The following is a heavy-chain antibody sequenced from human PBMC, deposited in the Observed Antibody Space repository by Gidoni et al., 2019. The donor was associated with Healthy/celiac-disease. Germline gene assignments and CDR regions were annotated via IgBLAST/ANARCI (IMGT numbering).Heavy chain of an antibody. V-gene: IGHV4-31*03. Sequence: QVQLKESGPGLVKPSQTLSLTCTVAGGSISSGCYYWSWIRQHPGKGLEWIGYIYYSGSTYYNPSLKSRVTISVDTSKNQFSLKLSSVTAADTAVYYCARGNSSGYYKNYFDYWGQGTLVTVSS. D-gene: IGHD3-22*01. CDR1: GGSISSGCYY. CDR3: ARGNSSGYYKNYFDY. CDR2: IYYSGST. J-gene: IGHJ4*02.